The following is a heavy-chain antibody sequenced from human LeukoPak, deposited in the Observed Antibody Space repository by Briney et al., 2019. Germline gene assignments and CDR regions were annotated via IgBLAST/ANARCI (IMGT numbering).Heavy chain of an antibody. CDR3: ARGIGSGWYGSFDY. CDR2: IKQDGSEK. V-gene: IGHV3-7*03. Sequence: PGGSLRLSCAASGFTFSSYWMSWVRQAPGKGLEWVANIKQDGSEKYYVDSVKGRFSTSRDNAKNSLYLQMNSLRAEDTAVYYCARGIGSGWYGSFDYWGQGTLVTVSS. J-gene: IGHJ4*02. CDR1: GFTFSSYW. D-gene: IGHD6-19*01.